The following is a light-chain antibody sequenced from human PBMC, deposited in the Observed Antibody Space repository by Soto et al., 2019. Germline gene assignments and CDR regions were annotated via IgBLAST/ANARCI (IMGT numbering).Light chain of an antibody. J-gene: IGKJ1*01. CDR3: GQFVSSPPRT. V-gene: IGKV3-20*01. Sequence: EIVMKQSPATLSVSPGERATLSCRASQTVSSTFLAWYQQKPGQAPRLLIYGVSNRATGIPDRFSGSGSGTDFTLTINRLEPEDFAVYFCGQFVSSPPRTFGQGTKVDI. CDR2: GVS. CDR1: QTVSSTF.